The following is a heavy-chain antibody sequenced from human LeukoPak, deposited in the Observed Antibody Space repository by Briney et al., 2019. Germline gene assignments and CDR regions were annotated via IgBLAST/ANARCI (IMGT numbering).Heavy chain of an antibody. CDR3: TTRSSPGTTATDIFDY. J-gene: IGHJ4*02. Sequence: GGSLRLSCAASGFTFSNAWMTWVRQAPGKGLEWVGRIKSKTDGGTTGYAAPVKGRFTISRDDSKNALFLQMNSLKTEDTAVYYCTTRSSPGTTATDIFDYWGQGTLATVSS. V-gene: IGHV3-15*01. CDR2: IKSKTDGGTT. CDR1: GFTFSNAW. D-gene: IGHD6-13*01.